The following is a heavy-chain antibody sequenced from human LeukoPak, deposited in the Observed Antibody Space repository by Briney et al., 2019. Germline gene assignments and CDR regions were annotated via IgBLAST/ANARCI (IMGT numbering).Heavy chain of an antibody. CDR1: GGSINSYY. V-gene: IGHV4-59*01. D-gene: IGHD3-10*01. CDR3: ARTTMVRGTYYMDV. CDR2: IHYSGST. J-gene: IGHJ6*03. Sequence: PPETLSLTCTVSGGSINSYYWSWIRQPPGKGLQWIGCIHYSGSTNYNPSLKSRVTISVDTSKNQFSLKLSSVTAADTAVYYCARTTMVRGTYYMDVWGKGTTVTISS.